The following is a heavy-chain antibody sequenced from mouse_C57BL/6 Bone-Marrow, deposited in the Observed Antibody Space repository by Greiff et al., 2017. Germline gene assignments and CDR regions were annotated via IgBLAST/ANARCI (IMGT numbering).Heavy chain of an antibody. CDR2: INPSSGYT. D-gene: IGHD1-1*01. CDR3: ASLHYYVSSLWYFDV. V-gene: IGHV1-7*01. J-gene: IGHJ1*03. CDR1: GYTFTSYW. Sequence: VQLQQSGAELAKPGASVKLSCKASGYTFTSYWMHWVKQRPGQGLEWIGYINPSSGYTKYNQKFKDKATLTVDKSASTAYMQLSSLTYEDSAVYYCASLHYYVSSLWYFDVWGTGTTVTVSS.